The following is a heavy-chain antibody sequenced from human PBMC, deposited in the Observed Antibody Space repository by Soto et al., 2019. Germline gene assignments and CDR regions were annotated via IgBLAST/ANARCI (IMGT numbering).Heavy chain of an antibody. Sequence: QVTLKESGPVLVKPTETLTLTCTVSGFSLSNARMGVSWIRQPPGKALEWLAHIFSNDEKPYSTSLKSRLTISKDTSKSQVVLTMTNMAPVDTATYYCGRIYSSGWYRAFDIWGQGTIVTVSS. CDR2: IFSNDEK. D-gene: IGHD6-13*01. CDR3: GRIYSSGWYRAFDI. V-gene: IGHV2-26*01. J-gene: IGHJ3*02. CDR1: GFSLSNARMG.